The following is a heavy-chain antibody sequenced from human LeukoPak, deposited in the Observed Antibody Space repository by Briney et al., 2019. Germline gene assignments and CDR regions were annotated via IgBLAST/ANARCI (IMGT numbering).Heavy chain of an antibody. V-gene: IGHV3-74*01. J-gene: IGHJ4*02. CDR2: INSDGSST. CDR1: GFTFSNYW. CDR3: ASGWESDLPYLDY. Sequence: PGGALRLSCAASGFTFSNYWMHWVRQAPGKGLVWVSRINSDGSSTSYAASVKRRLTISRDSAKNTLYLQMNSLRAEDTAVYYCASGWESDLPYLDYWGQGTLVTVSS. D-gene: IGHD1-26*01.